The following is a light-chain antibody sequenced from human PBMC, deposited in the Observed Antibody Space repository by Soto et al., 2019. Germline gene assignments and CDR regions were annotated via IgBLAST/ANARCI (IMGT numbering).Light chain of an antibody. CDR1: PSVTNN. CDR3: QQYIRWPLS. Sequence: GYPXXRATLXYMASPSVTNNLAWYHEKPCQAPSLLIYVASTRATVTPARFSGSGSGTGCTLTMSGGQSEDVAVYYCQQYIRWPLSFGAGGKVDIK. V-gene: IGKV3-15*01. J-gene: IGKJ4*01. CDR2: VAS.